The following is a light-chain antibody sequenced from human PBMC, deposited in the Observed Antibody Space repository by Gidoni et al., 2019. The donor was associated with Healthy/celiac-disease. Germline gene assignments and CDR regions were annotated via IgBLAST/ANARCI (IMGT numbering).Light chain of an antibody. V-gene: IGKV3-20*01. Sequence: ERALTQSPGTLSLSPGARATISCRASQSVSSSYLAWYQQKPGQAPRLLIYGASSRANGIPDRFSGSGSGTDFTLTISRLEPEDFAVYYCQQYGGSPYTFGQGTKLEIK. CDR2: GAS. CDR3: QQYGGSPYT. J-gene: IGKJ2*01. CDR1: QSVSSSY.